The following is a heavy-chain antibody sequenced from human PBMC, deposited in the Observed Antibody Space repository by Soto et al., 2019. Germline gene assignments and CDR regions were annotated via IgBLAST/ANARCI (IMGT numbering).Heavy chain of an antibody. D-gene: IGHD2-2*03. J-gene: IGHJ4*02. Sequence: GSLRLSCTVSGLKFSDAWMSWARQAPGKGLEWIGRIKSIGSDGTAAYAAHVKGRFTISRDDSKSIVSLQMNSLETEDTAVYYCIWMNKGTSFGYWGQGP. CDR1: GLKFSDAW. V-gene: IGHV3-15*01. CDR3: IWMNKGTSFGY. CDR2: IKSIGSDGTA.